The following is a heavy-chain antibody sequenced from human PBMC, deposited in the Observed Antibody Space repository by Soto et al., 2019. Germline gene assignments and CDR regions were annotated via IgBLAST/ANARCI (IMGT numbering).Heavy chain of an antibody. CDR3: ARGVYGSGNYYTGPSAFDI. V-gene: IGHV1-69*06. CDR2: TIPVFNTA. D-gene: IGHD3-10*01. Sequence: QVQLEQSGAEVKKPGSSVKISCKAPGATLSDQGVSGLRQAPGQGLGGLGGTIPVFNTAKYAPKFQGRVTIAADKSTNIAYMELGSLRSDDTAFYYCARGVYGSGNYYTGPSAFDIWGQGTLVIVSS. J-gene: IGHJ3*02. CDR1: GATLSDQG.